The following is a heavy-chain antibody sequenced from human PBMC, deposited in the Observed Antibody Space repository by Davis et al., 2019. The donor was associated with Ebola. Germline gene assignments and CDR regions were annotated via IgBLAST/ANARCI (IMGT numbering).Heavy chain of an antibody. D-gene: IGHD2-8*02. V-gene: IGHV1-69*13. Sequence: SSVKVSCKASGGTFSSYAISRLRLPPGHGLEWMGGNIPIFGTANYAQKFQGRVTITADESTSTAYMELSSLRSEDTAVYYCARTDCTGGVCYTRGMDVWGQGTTVTVSS. J-gene: IGHJ6*02. CDR3: ARTDCTGGVCYTRGMDV. CDR1: GGTFSSYA. CDR2: NIPIFGTA.